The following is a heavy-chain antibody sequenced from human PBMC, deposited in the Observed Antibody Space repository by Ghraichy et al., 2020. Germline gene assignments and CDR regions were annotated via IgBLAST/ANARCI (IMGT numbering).Heavy chain of an antibody. D-gene: IGHD2-15*01. CDR2: IRQDENAK. CDR1: GFSFGSHW. V-gene: IGHV3-7*03. Sequence: GGSLRLSCAASGFSFGSHWMSWVRQVPGQGLEWVANIRQDENAKFYVDSVKGRFTASRDNAKNTMYLEMTSLRAEDTAVYYCAGVPATRCDSGGNQCYPIFDYWGHGILVTVSS. J-gene: IGHJ4*01. CDR3: AGVPATRCDSGGNQCYPIFDY.